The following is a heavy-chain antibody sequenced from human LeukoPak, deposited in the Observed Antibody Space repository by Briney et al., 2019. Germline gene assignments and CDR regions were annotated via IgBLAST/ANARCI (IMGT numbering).Heavy chain of an antibody. CDR3: ARAGVRGLITTYGMDV. D-gene: IGHD3-10*01. CDR1: GGTFSSYA. CDR2: IIPILGIA. V-gene: IGHV1-69*04. J-gene: IGHJ6*02. Sequence: ASVKVSCKASGGTFSSYAISWVRQAPGQGVEWMGRIIPILGIANYAQKFQGRVTITADKSTSTAYMELSSLRSEDTAVYYCARAGVRGLITTYGMDVWGQGTTVTVSS.